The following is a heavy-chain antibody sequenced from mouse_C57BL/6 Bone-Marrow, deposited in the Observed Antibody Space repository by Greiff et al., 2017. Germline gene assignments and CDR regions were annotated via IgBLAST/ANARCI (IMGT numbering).Heavy chain of an antibody. CDR3: ARIYYGNYFDY. J-gene: IGHJ2*01. CDR2: IYPSDSET. D-gene: IGHD2-1*01. Sequence: VQLQQPGAELVRPGSSVKLSCKASGYTFTSYWMDWVKQRPGQGLEWIGNIYPSDSETHYNQKFKDKATLTVDKSSSTAYMQLSSLTSEDSAVYYCARIYYGNYFDYWGQGTTLTVSS. CDR1: GYTFTSYW. V-gene: IGHV1-61*01.